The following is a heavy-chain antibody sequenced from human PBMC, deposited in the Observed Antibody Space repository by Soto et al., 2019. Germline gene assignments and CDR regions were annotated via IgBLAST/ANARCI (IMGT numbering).Heavy chain of an antibody. CDR2: IKSETSGGTI. Sequence: GGSLRLSCAASGFTLSNVWMNWVRQAPGKGLEWVGRIKSETSGGTIDYAAPVKGRFTISRDDSKNTLYLQMNSLKTEDAAVYYCTTDGPGVTAAGTPFDEWGQGTLVTGSS. J-gene: IGHJ4*02. CDR1: GFTLSNVW. CDR3: TTDGPGVTAAGTPFDE. V-gene: IGHV3-15*07. D-gene: IGHD6-13*01.